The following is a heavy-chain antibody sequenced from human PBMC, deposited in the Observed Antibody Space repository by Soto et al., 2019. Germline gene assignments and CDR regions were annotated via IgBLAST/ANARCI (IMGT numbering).Heavy chain of an antibody. J-gene: IGHJ6*02. CDR1: GYTFTGYY. CDR3: ARVRSSSSYFSLDV. D-gene: IGHD6-13*01. CDR2: INPNSGGT. V-gene: IGHV1-2*04. Sequence: GASVKVSCKAPGYTFTGYYMHWVRQAPGQGLEWMGWINPNSGGTNYAQKFQGWVTMTRDTSISTAYMELSRLRSDDTAVYYCARVRSSSSYFSLDVWGQGTTVTVSS.